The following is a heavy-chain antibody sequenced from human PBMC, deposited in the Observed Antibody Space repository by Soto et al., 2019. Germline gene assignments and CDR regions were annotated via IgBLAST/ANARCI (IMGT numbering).Heavy chain of an antibody. D-gene: IGHD3-3*01. CDR3: ARDWRGAEGFDP. CDR2: IGAYNDDT. J-gene: IGHJ5*02. V-gene: IGHV1-18*01. Sequence: QVQLVQSGAEVKKPGASVKVSCKASGYTFSTYGFSWVRQAPGQGLEWMGWIGAYNDDTNYAQNFQGRVTMTTDTSTTTSYMELRNLRSADTAVYFCARDWRGAEGFDPWGQGTLVTVSS. CDR1: GYTFSTYG.